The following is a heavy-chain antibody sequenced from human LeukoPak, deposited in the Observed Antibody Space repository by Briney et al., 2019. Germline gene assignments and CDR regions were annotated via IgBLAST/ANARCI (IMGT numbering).Heavy chain of an antibody. CDR3: ARDDYGVFDAFDV. D-gene: IGHD3-16*01. J-gene: IGHJ3*01. V-gene: IGHV4-4*08. CDR2: VSKSGST. Sequence: PSETLSLTCTVSGGSISSHFWTWIRQAPGKGLEWVGYVSKSGSTNYNPSLRSRITISVDTSKNQFFLKLTSVTAADTAVYFCARDDYGVFDAFDVWGQGTVVTVSS. CDR1: GGSISSHF.